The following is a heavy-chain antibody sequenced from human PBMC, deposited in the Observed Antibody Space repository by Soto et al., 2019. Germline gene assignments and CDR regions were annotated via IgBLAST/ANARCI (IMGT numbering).Heavy chain of an antibody. CDR1: GYPVTAYY. D-gene: IGHD3-3*01. J-gene: IGHJ3*02. V-gene: IGHV1-2*02. Sequence: QLHLVQSGAVVKKPGASVTVSCSASGYPVTAYYMHWVRQAPGRGLEWMGGINPATGAAKYTQTFPGRVTMPRGTSTSPVFMELSGLTSEDTAVFYCARRGGVGVAGSAAFDMWGQGTLVTVSS. CDR3: ARRGGVGVAGSAAFDM. CDR2: INPATGAA.